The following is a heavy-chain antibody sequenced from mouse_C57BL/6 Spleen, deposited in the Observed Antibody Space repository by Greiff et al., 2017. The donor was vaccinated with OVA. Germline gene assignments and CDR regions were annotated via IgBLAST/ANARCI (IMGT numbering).Heavy chain of an antibody. V-gene: IGHV5-4*01. J-gene: IGHJ2*01. D-gene: IGHD1-1*01. CDR1: GFTFSSYA. CDR2: ISDGGSYT. CDR3: ARETTVVEGNYFDY. Sequence: DVHLVESGGGLVKPGGSLKLSCAASGFTFSSYAMSWVRQTPEKRLEWVATISDGGSYTYYPDNVKGRFTISRDNAKNNLYLQMSHLKSEDTAMYYCARETTVVEGNYFDYWGQGTTLTVSS.